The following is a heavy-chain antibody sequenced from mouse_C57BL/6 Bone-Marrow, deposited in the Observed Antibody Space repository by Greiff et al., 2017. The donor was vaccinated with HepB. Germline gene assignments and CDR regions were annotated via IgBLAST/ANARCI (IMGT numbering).Heavy chain of an antibody. CDR1: GFTFSDYY. D-gene: IGHD3-3*01. Sequence: EVKLVESEGGLVQPGSSMKLSCTASGFTFSDYYMAWVRQVPEKGLEWVANINYDGSSTYYLDSLKSRFIISRDNAKNILYLQMSSLKSEDTATYYCARVGGRYFDYWGQGTTLTVSS. CDR2: INYDGSST. J-gene: IGHJ2*01. CDR3: ARVGGRYFDY. V-gene: IGHV5-16*01.